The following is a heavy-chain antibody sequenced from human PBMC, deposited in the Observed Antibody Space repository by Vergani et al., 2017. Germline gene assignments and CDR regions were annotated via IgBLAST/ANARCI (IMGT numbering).Heavy chain of an antibody. CDR2: ISYLGNEK. D-gene: IGHD4/OR15-4a*01. Sequence: QAQLVESGGGVVHPGRSLTLSCVASGFTFGNYGMHWVRQAPGKGLEWVAGISYLGNEKYYSDSVKGLFSISIDTSTKNLLLQMTNVRPDDTAVYFSASAAAMVTPPYFYYYMDVWGKGTAVTVSS. J-gene: IGHJ6*03. CDR3: ASAAAMVTPPYFYYYMDV. V-gene: IGHV3-30*04. CDR1: GFTFGNYG.